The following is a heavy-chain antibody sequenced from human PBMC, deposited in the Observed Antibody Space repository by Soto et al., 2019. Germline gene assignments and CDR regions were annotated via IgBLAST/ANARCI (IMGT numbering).Heavy chain of an antibody. Sequence: SGESLKISCKGSGNSFTNYWIGWVRQMPGKGLEWMGIIYPSDSDTRYSPSFQGQVTISADKSISTAYLQWSSLRASDTAVYYCARFDAVGGGFDYWGQGTLVTVAS. CDR2: IYPSDSDT. J-gene: IGHJ4*02. V-gene: IGHV5-51*01. CDR1: GNSFTNYW. D-gene: IGHD2-15*01. CDR3: ARFDAVGGGFDY.